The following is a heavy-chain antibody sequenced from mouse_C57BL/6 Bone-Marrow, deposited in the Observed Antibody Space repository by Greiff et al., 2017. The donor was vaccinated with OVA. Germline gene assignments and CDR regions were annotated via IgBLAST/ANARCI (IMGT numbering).Heavy chain of an antibody. V-gene: IGHV1-72*01. Sequence: QVHVKQPGAELVKPGASVKLSCKASGYTFTSYWMHWVKQRPGRGLEWIGRIDPNSGGTKYNEKFKSKATLTVAKPSSTAYMQLSSLTSEDSAVYYCASAYYSNLAWFAYWGQGTLVTVSA. CDR1: GYTFTSYW. D-gene: IGHD2-5*01. CDR3: ASAYYSNLAWFAY. CDR2: IDPNSGGT. J-gene: IGHJ3*01.